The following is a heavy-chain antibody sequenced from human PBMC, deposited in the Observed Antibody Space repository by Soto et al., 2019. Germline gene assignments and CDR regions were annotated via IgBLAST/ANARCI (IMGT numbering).Heavy chain of an antibody. CDR3: ARDFVLMAPNRADYYSGMDV. V-gene: IGHV3-30-3*01. Sequence: GGSLRLSCAASGFTFSSYAMHWVRQAPGKGLEWVAVISYDGSNKYYADSVKGRFTISRDNSKNTLYLQMNSLRAEDTAVYYCARDFVLMAPNRADYYSGMDVCGQGTTVTXSS. CDR2: ISYDGSNK. J-gene: IGHJ6*02. CDR1: GFTFSSYA. D-gene: IGHD2-8*01.